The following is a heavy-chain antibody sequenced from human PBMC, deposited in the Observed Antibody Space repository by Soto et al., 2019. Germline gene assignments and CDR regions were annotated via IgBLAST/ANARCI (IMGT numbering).Heavy chain of an antibody. CDR2: ISGNSDTI. J-gene: IGHJ5*01. Sequence: EVPLVESGGSLVQPGRSLRLSCATSGFTFDHYAMHWVRQLPGEGLEWVSTISGNSDTIDYADSVKGRFTIARDNAKRSLYLQMNSLRPDDSATYYCAKDVNVVSSGWFDSWGQGTLAIVTS. CDR3: AKDVNVVSSGWFDS. D-gene: IGHD2-15*01. CDR1: GFTFDHYA. V-gene: IGHV3-9*01.